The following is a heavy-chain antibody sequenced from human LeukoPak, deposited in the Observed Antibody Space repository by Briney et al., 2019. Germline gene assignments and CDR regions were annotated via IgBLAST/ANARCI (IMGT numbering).Heavy chain of an antibody. V-gene: IGHV1-24*01. CDR3: ATNAVGGYHSYFQH. Sequence: ASVKVSCKVSGYTLTELSMHWVRQAPGKGLEWKGGFDPEDGETIYAQKFQGRVTMTEDTSTDTAYMELSSLRSEDTAVYYCATNAVGGYHSYFQHWGQGTLVTVSS. J-gene: IGHJ1*01. CDR2: FDPEDGET. CDR1: GYTLTELS. D-gene: IGHD3-22*01.